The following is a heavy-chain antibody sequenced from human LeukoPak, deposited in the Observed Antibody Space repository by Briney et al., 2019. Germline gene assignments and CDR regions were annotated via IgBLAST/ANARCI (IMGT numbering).Heavy chain of an antibody. Sequence: GGSLRLSCAASGFTFDDYAMHGVRPAPGKGLEWVSGISWNSGSIGYADSVKGRFTISRDNAKNSLYLQMNSLRAEDTALYYCAKDLMLLGYCSGGSCSAFDYWGQGTLVTVSS. D-gene: IGHD2-15*01. V-gene: IGHV3-9*01. CDR1: GFTFDDYA. J-gene: IGHJ4*02. CDR3: AKDLMLLGYCSGGSCSAFDY. CDR2: ISWNSGSI.